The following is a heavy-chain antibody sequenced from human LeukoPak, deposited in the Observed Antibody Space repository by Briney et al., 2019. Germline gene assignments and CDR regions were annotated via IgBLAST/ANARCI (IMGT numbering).Heavy chain of an antibody. CDR3: AKDRCSNGIGCYYYYMDV. V-gene: IGHV3-48*04. J-gene: IGHJ6*03. D-gene: IGHD2-8*01. Sequence: GGSLRLSCAVSGFTMSSYSMNWVRQAPGKGLEWVSYISESSDTIYYADSVKGRFTISRDNAKNSLYLQMNSLRAEDTAVYYCAKDRCSNGIGCYYYYMDVWGKGTTVTISS. CDR1: GFTMSSYS. CDR2: ISESSDTI.